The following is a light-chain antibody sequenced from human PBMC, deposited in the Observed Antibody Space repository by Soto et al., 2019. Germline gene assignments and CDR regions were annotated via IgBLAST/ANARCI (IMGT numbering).Light chain of an antibody. CDR3: QQYSSSRT. CDR2: GGS. Sequence: DIVLTQSPGTLSLSPGERATLSCRASQSFSSNHLAWYQQKPGQAPRLLIYGGSSRATGIPVRFSGSGSETDFTLTITRLEPEDFAVYYCQQYSSSRTFGQGTKVDI. V-gene: IGKV3-20*01. CDR1: QSFSSNH. J-gene: IGKJ1*01.